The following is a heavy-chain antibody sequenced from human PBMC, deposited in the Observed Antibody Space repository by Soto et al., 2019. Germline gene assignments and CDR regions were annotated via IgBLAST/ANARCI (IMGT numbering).Heavy chain of an antibody. Sequence: GGSLRLSCAASGFTFSSYAMSWVRQAPGKGLEWVAAISGSGGSTYYADSVKGRFTISRDNSKNTLYLQMNSLRAEDKAVYYCAKKDSSGYYWDYWGQGTLVTVSS. CDR3: AKKDSSGYYWDY. CDR1: GFTFSSYA. J-gene: IGHJ4*02. D-gene: IGHD3-22*01. V-gene: IGHV3-23*01. CDR2: ISGSGGST.